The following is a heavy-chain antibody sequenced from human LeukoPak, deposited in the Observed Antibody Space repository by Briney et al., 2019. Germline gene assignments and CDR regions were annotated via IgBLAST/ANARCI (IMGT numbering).Heavy chain of an antibody. CDR1: GGSISTYY. J-gene: IGHJ3*02. V-gene: IGHV4-59*12. Sequence: SETLSLTCTVSGGSISTYYWNWVRQPPGKGLEWIGYIYYSGSTNYNPSLNSRVTISVDTSKNQLSLNLSSVTAADTAVYYCARGMIDYSNYAAFDIWGQGTMVTVSS. CDR3: ARGMIDYSNYAAFDI. D-gene: IGHD4-11*01. CDR2: IYYSGST.